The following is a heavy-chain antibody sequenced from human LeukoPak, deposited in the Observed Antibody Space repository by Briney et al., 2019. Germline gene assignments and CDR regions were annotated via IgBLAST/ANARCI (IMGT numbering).Heavy chain of an antibody. D-gene: IGHD3-10*01. V-gene: IGHV1-18*01. CDR2: ISAYNGNT. CDR1: GYTFTSYG. J-gene: IGHJ4*02. CDR3: ARDKGPGSYYHYFDY. Sequence: ASVKVSCKASGYTFTSYGISWVRQAPGQGLEWMGWISAYNGNTNYAQKLQGRVTMTTDTSTSTAYMELRSLRSDDTAVYYCARDKGPGSYYHYFDYWGQGTLVTVSS.